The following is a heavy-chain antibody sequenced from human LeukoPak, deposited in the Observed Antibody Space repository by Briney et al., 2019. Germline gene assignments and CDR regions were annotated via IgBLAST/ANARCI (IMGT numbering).Heavy chain of an antibody. CDR3: ARRRWVYSSSFRGYYFDY. Sequence: SETLSLTCTVSGGSISSSSYYWGWIRQPPGKGLEWIGSIYYSGSTYYNPSLKSRVTISVDTSKNQFSLKLSSVTAADTAVYYCARRRWVYSSSFRGYYFDYWGQGTLVTVSS. D-gene: IGHD6-13*01. V-gene: IGHV4-39*01. J-gene: IGHJ4*02. CDR2: IYYSGST. CDR1: GGSISSSSYY.